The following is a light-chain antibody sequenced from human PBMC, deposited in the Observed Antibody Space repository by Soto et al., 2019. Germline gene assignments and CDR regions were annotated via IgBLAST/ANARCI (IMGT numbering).Light chain of an antibody. CDR3: QQYGSSPRT. V-gene: IGKV3-20*01. CDR1: QSVSSSY. CDR2: GAS. J-gene: IGKJ1*01. Sequence: IVLTQSPGTLSLSPWERATLSCRASQSVSSSYLGWYQQKPGQAPRLLMYGASSRATGIPERFSGSGSGTDFTLTISRLEPEDFAVYYCQQYGSSPRTFGQGTKVDIK.